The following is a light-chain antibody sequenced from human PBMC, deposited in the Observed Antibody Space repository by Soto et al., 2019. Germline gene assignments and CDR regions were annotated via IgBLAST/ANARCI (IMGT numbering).Light chain of an antibody. CDR2: KNS. V-gene: IGLV1-47*01. Sequence: QAVVTQPPSASGTPGQRVTISCSGSSSNIGSNSVYWYQQLPGTAPKLLIFKNSQRPSGVPDRFSGSKSGTSASLAVSGLRSGDEADYYCAAWDDRLRGFLFGPGTK. CDR1: SSNIGSNS. CDR3: AAWDDRLRGFL. J-gene: IGLJ1*01.